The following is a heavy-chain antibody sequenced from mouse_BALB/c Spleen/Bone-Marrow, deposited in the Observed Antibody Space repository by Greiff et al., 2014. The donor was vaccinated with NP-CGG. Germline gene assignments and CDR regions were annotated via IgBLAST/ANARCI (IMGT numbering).Heavy chain of an antibody. D-gene: IGHD2-4*01. V-gene: IGHV7-3*02. CDR1: GFTFTDYF. Sequence: EVMLVESGGGLVQPGGSLRLSCATSGFTFTDYFMTWVRQPPGKALEWLGFIRNKANGYTTEYSASVKGRFTISRNNSQSILYLQMNPLRAEDSATYYCARGYYDDYWGQGTTLTVSS. CDR2: IRNKANGYTT. CDR3: ARGYYDDY. J-gene: IGHJ2*01.